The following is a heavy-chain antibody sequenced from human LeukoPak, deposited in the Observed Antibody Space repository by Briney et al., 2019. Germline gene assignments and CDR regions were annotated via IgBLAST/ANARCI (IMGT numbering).Heavy chain of an antibody. CDR1: GFTFSDYY. Sequence: GGSLRLSCAASGFTFSDYYMSWIRQAPGKGLEWVSYISSSGSTIYYADSVKGRFTISRDNAKNSLYLQMNSLRAEDTAVYYCARDLVWYYVSSGPWGAFDIWGQGTMVTVSS. V-gene: IGHV3-11*01. J-gene: IGHJ3*02. CDR3: ARDLVWYYVSSGPWGAFDI. CDR2: ISSSGSTI. D-gene: IGHD3-22*01.